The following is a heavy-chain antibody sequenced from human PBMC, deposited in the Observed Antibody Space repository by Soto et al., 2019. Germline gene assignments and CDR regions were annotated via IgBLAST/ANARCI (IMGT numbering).Heavy chain of an antibody. D-gene: IGHD4-4*01. CDR1: GFTFSSYG. CDR2: ISYDGSNK. CDR3: AKDSLNSNYYYHYGMDV. V-gene: IGHV3-30*18. J-gene: IGHJ6*02. Sequence: GGSLRLSCAASGFTFSSYGMHWVRQAPGKGLEWVAVISYDGSNKYYADSVKGRFTISRDNSKNTLYLQMNSLRAEDTAVYYCAKDSLNSNYYYHYGMDVWGQGTTVTVSS.